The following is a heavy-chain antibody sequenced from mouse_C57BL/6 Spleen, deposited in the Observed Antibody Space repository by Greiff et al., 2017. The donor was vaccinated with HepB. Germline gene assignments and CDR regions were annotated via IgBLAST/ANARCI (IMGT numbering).Heavy chain of an antibody. CDR2: IYWDDDK. J-gene: IGHJ3*01. V-gene: IGHV8-12*01. CDR1: GFSLSTSGMG. D-gene: IGHD1-1*01. Sequence: QVTLKESGPGILQSSQTLSLTCSFSGFSLSTSGMGVSWIRQPSGKGLEWLAHIYWDDDKRYNPSLKSRLTISKDTSRNQVFLKITSVDTADTATYFCARGEDYYGSGGFAYWGQGTLVTVSA. CDR3: ARGEDYYGSGGFAY.